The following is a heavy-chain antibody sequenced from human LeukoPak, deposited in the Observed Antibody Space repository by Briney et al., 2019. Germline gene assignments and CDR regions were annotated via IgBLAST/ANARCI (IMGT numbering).Heavy chain of an antibody. CDR1: GFTFSSYS. V-gene: IGHV3-21*01. Sequence: GGSLRLSCAASGFTFSSYSMNWVRQAPGRGLQWGSAISSSSSYIYYEDSLKGRFTISRDNAKKSVYLQMNSLRAEDTAVYYCARGALDAATPFDSWGQGTLVTVSS. D-gene: IGHD2-15*01. J-gene: IGHJ5*01. CDR2: ISSSSSYI. CDR3: ARGALDAATPFDS.